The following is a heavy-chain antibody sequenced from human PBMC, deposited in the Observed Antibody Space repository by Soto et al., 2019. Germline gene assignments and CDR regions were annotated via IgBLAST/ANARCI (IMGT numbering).Heavy chain of an antibody. CDR2: IKQDGSEK. D-gene: IGHD6-13*01. J-gene: IGHJ6*02. Sequence: GGSLRLSCAASGFTFSSYWMSWVRQAPGKGLEWVANIKQDGSEKYYVDSVKGRFTISRDNAKNSLYLQMNSLRAEDTAVYYCARELMEAAGSDCYYGMDVWGQGTTVTVSS. CDR3: ARELMEAAGSDCYYGMDV. V-gene: IGHV3-7*01. CDR1: GFTFSSYW.